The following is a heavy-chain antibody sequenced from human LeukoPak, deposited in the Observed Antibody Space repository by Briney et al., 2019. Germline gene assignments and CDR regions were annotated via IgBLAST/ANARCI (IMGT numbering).Heavy chain of an antibody. Sequence: GSLRLSCAASGFTFSSYWMSWVRQAPGKGLEGVAYIKQDVTEKYYVDSVKGRFSISRDNAKTSLYLQMNSLRAEDTAVYYCARGVELEPTSRIDYWGQGTLVTVSS. J-gene: IGHJ4*02. CDR1: GFTFSSYW. D-gene: IGHD1-1*01. CDR2: IKQDVTEK. CDR3: ARGVELEPTSRIDY. V-gene: IGHV3-7*01.